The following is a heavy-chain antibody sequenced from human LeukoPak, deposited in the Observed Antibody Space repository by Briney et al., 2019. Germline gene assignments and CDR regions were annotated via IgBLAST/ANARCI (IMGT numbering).Heavy chain of an antibody. Sequence: PGGSLRLSCAVSGITLSNYGMSWVRQTPRKGLEWVAGISDSGGRTNYADSVKGRFTISRDNPKNTLYLQMNSLRAEDTAVYFCAKRGVVIRVILVGFHKEAQYFDSWGQGALVTVSS. CDR2: ISDSGGRT. D-gene: IGHD3-22*01. CDR1: GITLSNYG. CDR3: AKRGVVIRVILVGFHKEAQYFDS. V-gene: IGHV3-23*01. J-gene: IGHJ4*02.